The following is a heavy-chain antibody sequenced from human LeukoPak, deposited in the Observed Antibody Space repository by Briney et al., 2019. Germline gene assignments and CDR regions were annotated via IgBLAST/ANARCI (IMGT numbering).Heavy chain of an antibody. CDR1: GYTFTGYY. Sequence: ASVTVSCKASGYTFTGYYMHWVRQAPGQGLEWMGWINPNSGGTNYAQKFQGRVTMTRDTSISTAYMELSRLRSDDTAVYYCARRASGRRDFDYWGQGTLVTVSS. J-gene: IGHJ4*02. CDR3: ARRASGRRDFDY. CDR2: INPNSGGT. V-gene: IGHV1-2*02. D-gene: IGHD3-10*01.